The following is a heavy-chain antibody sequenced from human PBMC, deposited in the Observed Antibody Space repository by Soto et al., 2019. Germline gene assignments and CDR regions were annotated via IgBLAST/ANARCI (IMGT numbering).Heavy chain of an antibody. J-gene: IGHJ5*02. Sequence: GGSLRLSCAASGFTFSDYYMNWIRQAPGKGLEWVSYISDSGSSIFYADSVKGRFTISRDSARKSLYLHMNSLRVEDTAVYYCARDTAFINSGFFDAWGQGTLVTVSS. CDR3: ARDTAFINSGFFDA. D-gene: IGHD3-22*01. CDR1: GFTFSDYY. V-gene: IGHV3-11*01. CDR2: ISDSGSSI.